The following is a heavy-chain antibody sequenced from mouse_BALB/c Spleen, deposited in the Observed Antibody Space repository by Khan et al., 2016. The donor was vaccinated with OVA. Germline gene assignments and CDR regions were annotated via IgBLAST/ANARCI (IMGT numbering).Heavy chain of an antibody. CDR3: ARAYGTSLGYYAMDY. D-gene: IGHD1-1*01. Sequence: QVQLKESGPGLVAPSQSLSITCTVSGFSLSRYNIHWIRQPPGKGLEWLGMIWSGGSTDYNSALKSRLSIRKDNSKSQVFLKMNSLQTDDTAMYYCARAYGTSLGYYAMDYWGQGTSVTVSS. CDR2: IWSGGST. J-gene: IGHJ4*01. CDR1: GFSLSRYN. V-gene: IGHV2-6-4*01.